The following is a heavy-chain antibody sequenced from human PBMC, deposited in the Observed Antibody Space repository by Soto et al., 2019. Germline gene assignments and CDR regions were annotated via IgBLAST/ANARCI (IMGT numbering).Heavy chain of an antibody. CDR1: GDSVTSGDYY. CDR3: ARDGEV. V-gene: IGHV4-61*08. Sequence: QVQLQESGPGLVKPSETLSLTYTVSGDSVTSGDYYWNWIRQPPGKGLEWIGYIYNIGSTNYNPSPKSRVTISVDTSNNQFSLTLTSVTAADTAVYYCARDGEVWGQGTLVTVSS. D-gene: IGHD3-3*01. CDR2: IYNIGST. J-gene: IGHJ4*02.